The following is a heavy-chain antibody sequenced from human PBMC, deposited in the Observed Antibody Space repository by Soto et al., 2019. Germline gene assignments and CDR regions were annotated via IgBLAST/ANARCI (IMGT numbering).Heavy chain of an antibody. CDR1: GFTVDDYA. CDR3: AKDMKWGGMTTIHYFDS. V-gene: IGHV3-9*01. J-gene: IGHJ4*02. CDR2: ISANGDNV. D-gene: IGHD4-17*01. Sequence: GGSLRLSCVASGFTVDDYAMHWVRQAPGKGLEWVSGISANGDNVDYADSVKGRFTVSRDNAKNSLFLQMNSLRPEDTALYYCAKDMKWGGMTTIHYFDSWGQGTQVTFSS.